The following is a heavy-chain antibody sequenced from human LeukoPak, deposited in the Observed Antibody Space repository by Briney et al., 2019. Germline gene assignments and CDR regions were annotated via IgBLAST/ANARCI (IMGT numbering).Heavy chain of an antibody. Sequence: TGGSLRLSCAASGFTFSSYAMSWVRQAPGKGLEWVSAISGSGGSTYYADSVKGRFTISRDNSKNTLYLQMNSLRAEDTAVYYCAKSLYYYDSSGYYYEYWGQGTLVTVSS. CDR2: ISGSGGST. CDR1: GFTFSSYA. J-gene: IGHJ4*02. V-gene: IGHV3-23*01. CDR3: AKSLYYYDSSGYYYEY. D-gene: IGHD3-22*01.